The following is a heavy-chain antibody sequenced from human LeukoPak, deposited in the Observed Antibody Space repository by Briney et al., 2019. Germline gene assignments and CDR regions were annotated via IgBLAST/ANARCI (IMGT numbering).Heavy chain of an antibody. D-gene: IGHD2-2*03. CDR2: IYTSGST. CDR1: GGSISSSSYY. V-gene: IGHV4-61*02. J-gene: IGHJ6*03. Sequence: SETLSLTCTVSGGSISSSSYYWSWIRQPAGKGLEWIGRIYTSGSTNYNPSLKSRVTISVDTSKNQFSLKLSSVTAADTAVYYCARDKLDIVVVPGRDSYFYYYYYMDVWGKGTTVTISS. CDR3: ARDKLDIVVVPGRDSYFYYYYYMDV.